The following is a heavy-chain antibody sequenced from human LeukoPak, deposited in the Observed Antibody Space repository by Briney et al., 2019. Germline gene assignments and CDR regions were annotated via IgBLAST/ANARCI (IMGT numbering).Heavy chain of an antibody. J-gene: IGHJ5*02. CDR2: IYSGGDT. CDR3: ARDPPAVRTNTYA. V-gene: IGHV3-66*01. CDR1: GFTISNNY. D-gene: IGHD1-7*01. Sequence: GGSLRLSCAASGFTISNNYMNWVRQAPGKGLEWVSLIYSGGDTYYADSVKGRFTISRDHSKNTLYLQMNSLRAEDTAVYYCARDPPAVRTNTYAWGQGTLVTVSS.